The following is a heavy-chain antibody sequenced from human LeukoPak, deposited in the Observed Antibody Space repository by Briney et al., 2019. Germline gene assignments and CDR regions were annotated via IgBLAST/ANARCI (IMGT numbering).Heavy chain of an antibody. CDR3: ARERYSSSSRDFDY. Sequence: GSLRLSCAASGFTFRNFWMTWVRQAPGKGLEWIGEIYHSGITNYNPSLKSRVTISVDKSKNQFSLKLSSVTAADTAVYYCARERYSSSSRDFDYWGQGTLVTVSS. J-gene: IGHJ4*02. D-gene: IGHD6-6*01. V-gene: IGHV4-4*02. CDR1: GFTFRNFW. CDR2: IYHSGIT.